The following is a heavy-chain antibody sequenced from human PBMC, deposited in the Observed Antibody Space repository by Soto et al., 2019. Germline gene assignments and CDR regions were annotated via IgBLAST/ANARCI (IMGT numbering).Heavy chain of an antibody. CDR3: ESNPSRLWFGEYPLDY. V-gene: IGHV3-30-3*01. D-gene: IGHD3-10*01. J-gene: IGHJ4*02. Sequence: QVQLVESGGGVVQPGRSLRLSCAASGFTFSSYAMHWVRQAPGKGLEWVAVISYDGSNKYYADSVKGRFTISRDNSKNTLYLQMNSLRAEDTAVYYCESNPSRLWFGEYPLDYWGQGTLVTVSS. CDR1: GFTFSSYA. CDR2: ISYDGSNK.